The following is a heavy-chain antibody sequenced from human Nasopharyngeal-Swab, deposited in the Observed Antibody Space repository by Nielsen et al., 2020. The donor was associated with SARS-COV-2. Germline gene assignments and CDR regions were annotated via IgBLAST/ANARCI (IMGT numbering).Heavy chain of an antibody. D-gene: IGHD2-21*02. CDR2: FDPEDGET. J-gene: IGHJ5*02. Sequence: ASVKVSCKVSGYTLTELSMHWVRQAPGKGLEWMGGFDPEDGETIYAQKFQGRVIMTEDTSTDTAYMELSSLRSEDTAVYYCATAVVVTAISWFDPWGQGTLVTVSS. V-gene: IGHV1-24*01. CDR1: GYTLTELS. CDR3: ATAVVVTAISWFDP.